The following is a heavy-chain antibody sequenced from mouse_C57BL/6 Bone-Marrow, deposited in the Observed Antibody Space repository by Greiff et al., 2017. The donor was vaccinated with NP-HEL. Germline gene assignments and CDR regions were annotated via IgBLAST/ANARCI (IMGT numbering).Heavy chain of an antibody. CDR1: GFTFSSYG. J-gene: IGHJ4*01. Sequence: EVQLVESGGDLVKPGGSLKLSCAASGFTFSSYGMSWVRQTPDKRLEWVATISSGGSYTYYPDSVKGRFTISRDNAKNTLYLQMSSLKSEDTAMYYCVIYYDYDGAMDYWGQGTSVTVSS. D-gene: IGHD2-4*01. CDR3: VIYYDYDGAMDY. CDR2: ISSGGSYT. V-gene: IGHV5-6*01.